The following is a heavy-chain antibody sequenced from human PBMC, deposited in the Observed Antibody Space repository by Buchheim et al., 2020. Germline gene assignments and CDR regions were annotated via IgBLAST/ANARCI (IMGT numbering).Heavy chain of an antibody. Sequence: EVQLVESGGGLVQPGGSLRLSCAASGFTFSSYAMHWVRQAPGKGLEYVSAISSNGGSTYHANSVKGRFTISRDNSKNTLYLQMGSLRAEDMAVYYCARDAAQIVGATYFDLWGRGTL. CDR1: GFTFSSYA. CDR3: ARDAAQIVGATYFDL. J-gene: IGHJ2*01. CDR2: ISSNGGST. V-gene: IGHV3-64*01. D-gene: IGHD1-26*01.